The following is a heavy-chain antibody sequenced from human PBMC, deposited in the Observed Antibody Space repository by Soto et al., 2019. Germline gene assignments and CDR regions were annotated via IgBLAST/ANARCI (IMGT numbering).Heavy chain of an antibody. CDR3: ARGSSWSYFDY. CDR1: GYTFTSYA. Sequence: ASVKVSCKASGYTFTSYAMHWVRQAPGQRLEWMGWINAGNGNTRYSEKFQGRVTITRDTSATIVHMELSSLRSEDTAVYYCARGSSWSYFDYWGQGTLVTVSS. D-gene: IGHD6-13*01. J-gene: IGHJ4*02. CDR2: INAGNGNT. V-gene: IGHV1-3*01.